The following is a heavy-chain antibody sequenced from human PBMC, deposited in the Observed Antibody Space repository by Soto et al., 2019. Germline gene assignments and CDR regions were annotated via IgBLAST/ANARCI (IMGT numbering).Heavy chain of an antibody. V-gene: IGHV1-69*13. CDR2: IIPIFGTA. D-gene: IGHD3-10*01. CDR1: GGTFTSYS. CDR3: ARDLADYYGSGSYYKPPPMDV. Sequence: SAKVSFKASGGTFTSYSISWVRQAPGQGLECMGGIIPIFGTANYAQKFQGRVTVTADESTSTAYMELSSLRSDDTAVYYCARDLADYYGSGSYYKPPPMDVWGQGTTVTVSS. J-gene: IGHJ6*02.